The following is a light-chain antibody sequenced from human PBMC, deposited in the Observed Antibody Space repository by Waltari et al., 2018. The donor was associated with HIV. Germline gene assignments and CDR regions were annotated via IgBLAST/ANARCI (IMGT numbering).Light chain of an antibody. CDR3: QQRSNWPPA. J-gene: IGKJ4*01. Sequence: EIVLTQSPATLSLSPGEKATLSCRASQSVSSYFAWYQQKPGQAPRLLIYDASKRATGIPARFSGSGSGTDFTLTINSLDPEDFAVYYCQQRSNWPPAFVGGTKVEIK. CDR2: DAS. CDR1: QSVSSY. V-gene: IGKV3-11*01.